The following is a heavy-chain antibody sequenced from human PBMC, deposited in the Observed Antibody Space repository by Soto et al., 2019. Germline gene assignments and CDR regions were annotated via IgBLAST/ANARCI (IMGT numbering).Heavy chain of an antibody. D-gene: IGHD7-27*01. V-gene: IGHV5-51*01. CDR2: IYPGDSDT. CDR1: GYSFTISW. CDR3: ARRGLGDAFDV. J-gene: IGHJ3*01. Sequence: GESLNSSCTGCGYSFTISWMGWVRQMPGKGLEWMGIIYPGDSDTRYSPSFQGQVTISADKSISTAYLQWSSLKASDTAMYYCARRGLGDAFDVWGQGTKVTVSS.